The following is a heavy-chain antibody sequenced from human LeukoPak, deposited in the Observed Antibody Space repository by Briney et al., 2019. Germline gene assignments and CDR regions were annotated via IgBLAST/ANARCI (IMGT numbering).Heavy chain of an antibody. V-gene: IGHV3-21*01. CDR1: DFMFSSFC. J-gene: IGHJ4*02. Sequence: GGSLRLSCAASDFMFSSFCMNWVRQAPGKGPEWVSSITSGGENLFYSDSVRGRSTISRDNAKKSLYLLMSDLRADDTAIYYCARGGSAYPYYFDLWGQGTPVTVSS. D-gene: IGHD2-15*01. CDR2: ITSGGENL. CDR3: ARGGSAYPYYFDL.